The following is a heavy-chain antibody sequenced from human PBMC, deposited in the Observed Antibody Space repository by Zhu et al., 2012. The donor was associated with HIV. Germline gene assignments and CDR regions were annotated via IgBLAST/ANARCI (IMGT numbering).Heavy chain of an antibody. V-gene: IGHV4-59*11. J-gene: IGHJ4*02. CDR3: VRLRDTSGYYYPFDY. D-gene: IGHD3-22*01. CDR1: GGSTSSHY. CDR2: VYYTGTT. Sequence: QVQLQESGPGLVKPSETLSLTCSVSGGSTSSHYWSWIRQPPGKGLEWIGYVYYTGTTNYNPSLKSRVTISLDMSKNQFSLKLTSVTAADTAVYYCVRLRDTSGYYYPFDYWAREPWSPSP.